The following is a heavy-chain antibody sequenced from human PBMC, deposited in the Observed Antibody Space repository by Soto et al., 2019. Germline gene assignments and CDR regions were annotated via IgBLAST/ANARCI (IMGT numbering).Heavy chain of an antibody. CDR2: IWYDGSNK. CDR3: ARAGQWLSPYDY. CDR1: GFTFSSYG. V-gene: IGHV3-33*01. Sequence: QVQLVESGGGVVQPGRSLRLYCAASGFTFSSYGIHWVRQAPGKGLEWVAVIWYDGSNKYYAESVKGRFTISRDNSKNTLYLQMNSLRAEDTAVYYCARAGQWLSPYDYWGQGTLVTVSS. J-gene: IGHJ4*02. D-gene: IGHD6-19*01.